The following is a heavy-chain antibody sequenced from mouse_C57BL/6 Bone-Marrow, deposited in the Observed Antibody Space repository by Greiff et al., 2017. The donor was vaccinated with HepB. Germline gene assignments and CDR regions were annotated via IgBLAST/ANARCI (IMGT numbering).Heavy chain of an antibody. CDR1: GYTFTSYW. D-gene: IGHD3-2*02. Sequence: QVQLQQPGAELVKPGASVKLSCKASGYTFTSYWMQWVKQRPGQGLEWIGEIDPSDSYTTYNQKFKGKATLTVDTSSSTAYMQLSSLTSEDSAVYYCARKGETAQAPWFAYWGQGTLVTVSA. J-gene: IGHJ3*01. V-gene: IGHV1-50*01. CDR2: IDPSDSYT. CDR3: ARKGETAQAPWFAY.